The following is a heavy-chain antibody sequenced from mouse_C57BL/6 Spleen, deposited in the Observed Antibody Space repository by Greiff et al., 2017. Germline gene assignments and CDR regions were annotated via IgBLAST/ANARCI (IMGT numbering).Heavy chain of an antibody. V-gene: IGHV1-53*01. J-gene: IGHJ3*01. CDR1: GYTFTSYW. CDR3: ARFGAQATGIWFAY. CDR2: INPSNGGT. D-gene: IGHD3-2*02. Sequence: QVQLQQPGTELVKPGASVKLSCKASGYTFTSYWMHWVKQRPGQGLAWIGNINPSNGGTNYNEKFQSKATLTVDKSSSTAYMQLSSLTSEDSAVYYCARFGAQATGIWFAYWGQGTLVTVSA.